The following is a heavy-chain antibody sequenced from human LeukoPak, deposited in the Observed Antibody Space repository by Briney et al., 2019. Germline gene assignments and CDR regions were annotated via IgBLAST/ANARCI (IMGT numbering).Heavy chain of an antibody. CDR2: LYYSGDT. V-gene: IGHV4-59*01. CDR1: GFTFDNYR. CDR3: ASSHPLGSNNDYYTPFDY. J-gene: IGHJ4*02. Sequence: PGGSLRLSCAASGFTFDNYRMSWIRQPPGKGLEWIGYLYYSGDTNYNPSLKSRVTISVDTSKNQFSLSLSSVTAADTAVYYCASSHPLGSNNDYYTPFDYWGQGTLVTVSS. D-gene: IGHD3-3*01.